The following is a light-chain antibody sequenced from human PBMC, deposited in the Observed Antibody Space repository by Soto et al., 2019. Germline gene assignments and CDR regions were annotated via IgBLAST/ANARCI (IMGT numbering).Light chain of an antibody. CDR3: SSFAGSYTHV. V-gene: IGLV2-11*01. CDR1: NSDVGRYDY. J-gene: IGLJ1*01. Sequence: QSALTHPPSVSGSPGQAVTFSCTGTNSDVGRYDYVSWYQQLPGEAPKLIIYDVTKRPSGVPTRFSGSKSGNTASLTISGLQAEDEADYFCSSFAGSYTHVFGSGTKLTVL. CDR2: DVT.